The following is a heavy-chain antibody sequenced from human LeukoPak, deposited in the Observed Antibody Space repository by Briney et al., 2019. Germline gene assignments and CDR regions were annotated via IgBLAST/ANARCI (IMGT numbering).Heavy chain of an antibody. V-gene: IGHV3-23*01. J-gene: IGHJ4*02. CDR3: AKEVSWRVAGTMGLDY. D-gene: IGHD6-19*01. CDR2: ITTRSGST. CDR1: GFTLSGYA. Sequence: GGSLRLSCAASGFTLSGYAMSWVRQAPGKGLEWVSTITTRSGSTYYADSVKGRFTISRDNSKNTLYLQMNSLRAEDAAVYYCAKEVSWRVAGTMGLDYWGQGTLVTVSS.